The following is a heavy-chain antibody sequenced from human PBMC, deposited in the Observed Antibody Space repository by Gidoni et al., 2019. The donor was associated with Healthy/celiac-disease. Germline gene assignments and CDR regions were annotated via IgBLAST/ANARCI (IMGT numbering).Heavy chain of an antibody. V-gene: IGHV4-39*01. J-gene: IGHJ4*02. CDR3: ARHADIVLMLPLYYFDY. D-gene: IGHD2-8*01. CDR2: IYYSGIT. Sequence: QLQLQESGPGLVKPSETLSLTCTVSGGSISSSSYYWGWIRQPPGKGLEWIGSIYYSGITYYNPSLKSRVTISVDTSKNQFSLKLSSVTAADTALYYCARHADIVLMLPLYYFDYWGQGTLVTVSS. CDR1: GGSISSSSYY.